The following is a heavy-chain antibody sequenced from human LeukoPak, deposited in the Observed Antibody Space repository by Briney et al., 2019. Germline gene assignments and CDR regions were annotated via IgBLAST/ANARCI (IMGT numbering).Heavy chain of an antibody. D-gene: IGHD3-16*01. CDR3: ARDPRGTLKGTYSDY. J-gene: IGHJ4*02. CDR2: IYYNGNS. CDR1: GGSVSSGSFY. Sequence: SETLSLTCTVSGGSVSSGSFYWSWIRQPPGEGLEWLGYIYYNGNSNYNPSLKSRVTISLDSSKNQFSLKLTSVTPADTAVYYCARDPRGTLKGTYSDYWGQGTLVTVSS. V-gene: IGHV4-61*01.